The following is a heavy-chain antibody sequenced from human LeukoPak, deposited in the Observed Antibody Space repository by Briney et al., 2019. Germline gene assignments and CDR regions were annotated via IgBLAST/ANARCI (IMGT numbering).Heavy chain of an antibody. Sequence: SETLSLTCTVSGGSISSYYWSWIRQPPGKGLEWIGYIYYSGSTNYNPSLKSRVTISVDTSKNQFSLKLSSVTAADTVVYYCARDAYGGNPPYFDCWGQGTLVTVSS. CDR3: ARDAYGGNPPYFDC. V-gene: IGHV4-59*01. CDR2: IYYSGST. CDR1: GGSISSYY. J-gene: IGHJ4*02. D-gene: IGHD4-23*01.